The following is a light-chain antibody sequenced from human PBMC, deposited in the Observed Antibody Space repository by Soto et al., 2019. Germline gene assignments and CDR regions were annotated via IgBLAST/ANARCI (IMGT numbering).Light chain of an antibody. CDR1: QSVLYSSNNKNY. CDR2: CAS. J-gene: IGKJ2*01. V-gene: IGKV4-1*01. CDR3: QHYYSPPSVT. Sequence: DIVMTQSPDSLAVSLGERATINCKSSQSVLYSSNNKNYLAWYQQKPGQPPKLLIYCASTRESGVPDRCSGSGSGTDFTLTISSLQGEDVAVYYCQHYYSPPSVTFGKGTKLEIK.